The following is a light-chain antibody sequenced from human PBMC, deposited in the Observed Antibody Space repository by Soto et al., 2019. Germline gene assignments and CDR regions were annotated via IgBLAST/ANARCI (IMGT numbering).Light chain of an antibody. CDR3: QQSYSTLGLT. CDR1: QSSTSY. J-gene: IGKJ4*01. V-gene: IGKV1-39*01. Sequence: DIQMTQSPSSLSASVGDRVTITCRASQSSTSYLNWFQKKPGKAPKLLIYAASSLQSGVPSRFNGSGSGTDFTLTLSSLQPEDFATYYCQQSYSTLGLTFGGGTKVEIK. CDR2: AAS.